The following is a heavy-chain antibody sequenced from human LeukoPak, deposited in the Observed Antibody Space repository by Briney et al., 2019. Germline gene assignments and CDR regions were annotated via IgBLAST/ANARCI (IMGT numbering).Heavy chain of an antibody. Sequence: GGSLRLSCAASAFSFSDYNMNWVRQAPGKGLEWVSSITSSGSYIYYADSVKGRFTISRDNAKNSLYLQLNSLRAEDTAVYYCARGIIAARFDYWGQGTLVTVSS. CDR3: ARGIIAARFDY. D-gene: IGHD6-6*01. J-gene: IGHJ4*02. CDR2: ITSSGSYI. V-gene: IGHV3-21*01. CDR1: AFSFSDYN.